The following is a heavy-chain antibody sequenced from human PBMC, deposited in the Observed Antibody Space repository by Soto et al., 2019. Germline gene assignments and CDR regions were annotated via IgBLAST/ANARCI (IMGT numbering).Heavy chain of an antibody. CDR3: ARGVTLVRGVIHTPYFDY. CDR2: ISYSGKI. Sequence: SETLSLTCTVSGGAFSSTNYYWGWIRQPPGKGLEWIGSISYSGKIYYNPSLKSRVTISVDTSKNQFSLRLSSVTAADTAVYYCARGVTLVRGVIHTPYFDYWGQGALVTVSS. J-gene: IGHJ4*02. V-gene: IGHV4-39*07. D-gene: IGHD3-10*01. CDR1: GGAFSSTNYY.